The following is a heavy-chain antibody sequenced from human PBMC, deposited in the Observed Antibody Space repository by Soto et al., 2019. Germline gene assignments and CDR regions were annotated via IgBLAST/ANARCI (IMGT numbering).Heavy chain of an antibody. CDR2: ISWNSGSI. D-gene: IGHD3-10*01. CDR1: GFTFDDYA. V-gene: IGHV3-9*01. CDR3: AKGQKWFGEEDPNHDAFDI. Sequence: EVQLVESGGVLVQPGRSLRLSCAASGFTFDDYAMHWVRQAPGKGLEWVSGISWNSGSIGYADSVKGRFTISRDNAKNSLYLQMNSLRAEDTALYDCAKGQKWFGEEDPNHDAFDIWGQGTMVTGSS. J-gene: IGHJ3*02.